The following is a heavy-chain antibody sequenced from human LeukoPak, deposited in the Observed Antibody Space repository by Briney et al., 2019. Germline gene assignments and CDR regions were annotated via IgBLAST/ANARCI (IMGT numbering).Heavy chain of an antibody. CDR3: ARSNSGFGVLDGAFDI. CDR2: IIPILGIA. V-gene: IGHV1-69*02. J-gene: IGHJ3*02. Sequence: SVKVSCKASGGTFSSYTISWVRQAPGQGLEWMGRIIPILGIANYAQKFQGRVTITADKSMSTAYMELSSLRSEDTAVYYCARSNSGFGVLDGAFDIWGQGTMVTVSS. D-gene: IGHD4-23*01. CDR1: GGTFSSYT.